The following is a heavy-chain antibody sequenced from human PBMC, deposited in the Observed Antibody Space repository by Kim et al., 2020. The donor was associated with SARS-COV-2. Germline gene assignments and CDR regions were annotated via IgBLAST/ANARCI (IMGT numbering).Heavy chain of an antibody. CDR3: ARAGYYSNLLTHYGMDV. CDR2: IYYSGST. CDR1: GGSISSYY. D-gene: IGHD4-4*01. J-gene: IGHJ6*02. Sequence: SETLSLTCTVSGGSISSYYWSWIRQPPGKGLEWIGYIYYSGSTNYNPSLKSRVTISADTSKNQFSLKLSSVTAADTAVYYCARAGYYSNLLTHYGMDVWGQGTTVTVSS. V-gene: IGHV4-59*13.